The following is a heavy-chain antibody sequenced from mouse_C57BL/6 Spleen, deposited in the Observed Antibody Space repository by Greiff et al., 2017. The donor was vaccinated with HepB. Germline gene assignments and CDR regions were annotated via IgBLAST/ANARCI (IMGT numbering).Heavy chain of an antibody. Sequence: QVQLQQSGAELARPGASVKMSCKASGYTFTSYTMHWVKQRPGQGLEWIGYINPSSGYTKYNQKFKDKATLTADKSSSTAYMQLSSLTSEDSAVYYCARSGELLWEGDWYFDVWGTGTTVTVSS. CDR2: INPSSGYT. J-gene: IGHJ1*03. CDR1: GYTFTSYT. D-gene: IGHD2-1*01. V-gene: IGHV1-4*01. CDR3: ARSGELLWEGDWYFDV.